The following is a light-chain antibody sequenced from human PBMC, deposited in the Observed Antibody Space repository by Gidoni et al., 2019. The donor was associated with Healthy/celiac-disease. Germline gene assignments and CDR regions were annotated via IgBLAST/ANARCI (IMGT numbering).Light chain of an antibody. CDR3: QQYGSSPLVT. CDR1: QSVSRSY. V-gene: IGKV3-20*01. CDR2: GAS. J-gene: IGKJ4*01. Sequence: EIVLTQSPGTLSLSPGERATLSCRASQSVSRSYLAWYQQKPGQAPRLLIYGASSRATGIPDRFSGSGSGTDFTLNISRLEPEDFAVYYCQQYGSSPLVTFGGGTKVEIK.